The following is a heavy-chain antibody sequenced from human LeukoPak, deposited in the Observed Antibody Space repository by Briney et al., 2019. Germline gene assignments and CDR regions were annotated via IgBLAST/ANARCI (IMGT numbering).Heavy chain of an antibody. V-gene: IGHV1-69*05. CDR2: IIPIFGTA. J-gene: IGHJ4*02. CDR1: GGTFSSYA. Sequence: SVKVSCKASGGTFSSYAISWVRQAPGQGLEWMGGIIPIFGTANYAQKFQGRVTITTDESTSTAYMELSSLRSEDTAVYYCARGGITMVRGLQPFFDYWGQGTLVTVSS. CDR3: ARGGITMVRGLQPFFDY. D-gene: IGHD3-10*01.